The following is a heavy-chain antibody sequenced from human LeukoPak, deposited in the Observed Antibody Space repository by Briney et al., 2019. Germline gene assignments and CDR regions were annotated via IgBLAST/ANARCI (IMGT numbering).Heavy chain of an antibody. Sequence: PGGSLRLSCAASGFTFISYDMHWVRQPTGKGLEWVSGIDTAGGTYYAGSVKGRFTISRDNSKNTVYLQMSSLRAEDTAVYYCVKGGLTLTAIYFHHWGQGTLVTVSS. J-gene: IGHJ1*01. D-gene: IGHD3-16*01. CDR2: IDTAGGT. CDR1: GFTFISYD. CDR3: VKGGLTLTAIYFHH. V-gene: IGHV3-13*04.